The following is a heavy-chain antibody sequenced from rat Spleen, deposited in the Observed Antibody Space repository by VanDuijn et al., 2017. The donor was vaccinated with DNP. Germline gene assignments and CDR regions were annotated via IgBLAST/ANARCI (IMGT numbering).Heavy chain of an antibody. CDR3: ARWNTSHWYFDF. J-gene: IGHJ1*01. Sequence: EVQLVESGGGLVQPGGSLKLSCAASGFNFSKYDMAWVRQAPTKGLEWVAYIRYDGGSTYYGDSVKGRFTISRDNAKSTLYLLMNSLRSEDMATYFCARWNTSHWYFDFWGPGTVVTVSS. V-gene: IGHV5-22*01. CDR2: IRYDGGST. CDR1: GFNFSKYD. D-gene: IGHD3-1*01.